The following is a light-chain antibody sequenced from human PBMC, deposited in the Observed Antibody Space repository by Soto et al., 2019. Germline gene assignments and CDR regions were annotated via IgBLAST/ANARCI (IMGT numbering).Light chain of an antibody. CDR2: GAS. CDR3: QQYGSSPWT. CDR1: QSVSNSY. J-gene: IGKJ1*01. V-gene: IGKV3-20*01. Sequence: EIVLTQSPGTLSLSPGERATLSCRASQSVSNSYLAWYQQKPGQASRLLLYGASRRATGIPERFSGSGYGTDFTLTISRLEPEDFAVYYSQQYGSSPWTSGQGPRWKSN.